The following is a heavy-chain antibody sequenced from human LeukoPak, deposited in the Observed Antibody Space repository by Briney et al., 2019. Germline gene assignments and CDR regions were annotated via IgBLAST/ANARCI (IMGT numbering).Heavy chain of an antibody. J-gene: IGHJ5*02. CDR3: ARTAKIPNDYGDYVHLVGNWFDP. D-gene: IGHD4-17*01. CDR2: IYYSGST. Sequence: PSETLSLTCAVSGGSISSYYWSWIRQPPGKGLEWIGYIYYSGSTNYNPSLKSRVTISVDTSKNQFSLKLSSVTAADTAVYYCARTAKIPNDYGDYVHLVGNWFDPWGQGTLVTVSS. V-gene: IGHV4-59*01. CDR1: GGSISSYY.